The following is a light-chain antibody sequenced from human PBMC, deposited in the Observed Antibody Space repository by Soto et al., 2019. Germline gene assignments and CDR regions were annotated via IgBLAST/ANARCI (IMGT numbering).Light chain of an antibody. CDR1: QSISNH. CDR2: AAS. Sequence: EIQMTQSPSSLSASVEDRVIITCRASQSISNHLNWYQQKPGKAPKLLIFAASSLQSGVPSRFSGSRSEPDFTLTISSLQPEDFATYYCQQSYSSPPTFGQGTKVDIK. V-gene: IGKV1-39*01. CDR3: QQSYSSPPT. J-gene: IGKJ1*01.